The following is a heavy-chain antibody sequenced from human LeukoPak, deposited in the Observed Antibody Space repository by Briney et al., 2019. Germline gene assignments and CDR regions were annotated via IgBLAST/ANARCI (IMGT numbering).Heavy chain of an antibody. D-gene: IGHD2-2*02. CDR1: GGSISSGDYY. CDR3: ASSTVPAAIPYFDY. V-gene: IGHV4-30-4*08. Sequence: SETLSLTCTVSGGSISSGDYYWSWIRQPPGKGLEWIGYIYYSGSTYYNPSLKSRVTISVDTSKNQFSLKLSSATAADTAVYYCASSTVPAAIPYFDYWGQGTLVTVSS. J-gene: IGHJ4*02. CDR2: IYYSGST.